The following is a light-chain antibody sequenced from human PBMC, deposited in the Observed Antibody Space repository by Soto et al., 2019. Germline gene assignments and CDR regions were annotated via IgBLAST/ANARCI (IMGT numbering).Light chain of an antibody. CDR1: QSVSIND. CDR2: VAS. CDR3: QKNGRSSWT. V-gene: IGKV3-20*01. Sequence: EIVLTQSPGTLSLSPGESATLSCRASQSVSINDLAWYQQKPGQAPRLLIYVASIRATGIPDRFSGSGSGTNFTLIISRLEREDFAVYYYQKNGRSSWTFGQGNKVE. J-gene: IGKJ1*01.